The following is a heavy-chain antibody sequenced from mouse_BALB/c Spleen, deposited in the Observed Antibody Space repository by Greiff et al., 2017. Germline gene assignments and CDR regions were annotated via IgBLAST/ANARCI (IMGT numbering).Heavy chain of an antibody. CDR1: GYSITSGYY. V-gene: IGHV3-6*02. Sequence: VQLQQSGPGLVKPSQSLSLTCSVTGYSITSGYYWNWIRQFPGNKLEWMGYISYDGSNNYNPSLKNRISITRDTSKNQFFLKLNSVTTEDTATYYCAREGVYYGSSPDYWGQGTTLTVSS. CDR3: AREGVYYGSSPDY. CDR2: ISYDGSN. D-gene: IGHD1-1*01. J-gene: IGHJ2*01.